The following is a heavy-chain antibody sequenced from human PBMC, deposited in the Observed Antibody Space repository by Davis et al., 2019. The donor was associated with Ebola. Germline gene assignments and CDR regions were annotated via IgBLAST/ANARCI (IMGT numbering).Heavy chain of an antibody. D-gene: IGHD3-22*01. CDR2: IYYSGST. CDR1: GGSISSYY. J-gene: IGHJ3*02. Sequence: SETLSLTCTVSGGSISSYYWSWIRQPPGKGLEWIGYIYYSGSTNYNPSLKSRVTISVDTSKNQFSLKLSSVTVADTAVYYCATDSYYYDSSGYGRLYAFDIWGQGTMVTVSS. CDR3: ATDSYYYDSSGYGRLYAFDI. V-gene: IGHV4-59*01.